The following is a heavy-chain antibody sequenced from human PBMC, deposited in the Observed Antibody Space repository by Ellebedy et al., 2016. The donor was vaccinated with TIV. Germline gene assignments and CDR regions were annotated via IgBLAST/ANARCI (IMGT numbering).Heavy chain of an antibody. D-gene: IGHD2-21*01. CDR2: ISSDATNK. Sequence: GGSLRLXCAASGFTFNRFTVHWVRQAPGKGPSWVAAISSDATNKYYADSVKGRFTISRDNSKNTVYLQMNRLRSEDAAVYFCARGSRGEDFDYWGRGTLVTVSS. J-gene: IGHJ4*02. CDR1: GFTFNRFT. V-gene: IGHV3-30*16. CDR3: ARGSRGEDFDY.